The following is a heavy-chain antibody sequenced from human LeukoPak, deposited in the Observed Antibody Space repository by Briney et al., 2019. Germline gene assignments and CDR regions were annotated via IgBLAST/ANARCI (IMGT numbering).Heavy chain of an antibody. Sequence: ASVKVSCKASGYTFTSYGISWVRQAPGQGLEWMGWISAYNGNTNYAQKLQGRVTMTTDTSTSTAYMELRSLRSGDTAVYYCARVGVRGLYYYYYYMDVWGKGTTVTVSS. V-gene: IGHV1-18*01. CDR3: ARVGVRGLYYYYYYMDV. J-gene: IGHJ6*03. CDR2: ISAYNGNT. D-gene: IGHD3-10*01. CDR1: GYTFTSYG.